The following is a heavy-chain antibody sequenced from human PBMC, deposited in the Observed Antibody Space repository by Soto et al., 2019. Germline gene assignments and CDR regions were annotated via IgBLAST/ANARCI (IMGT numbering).Heavy chain of an antibody. CDR2: IYYSGST. D-gene: IGHD2-15*01. V-gene: IGHV4-61*01. Sequence: SATLSLTCTVSGGYVSSGRYYWSWIRQPPGKGLEWIGYIYYSGSTNYNPSLKSRVTISVDTSKNQFSLKLSSVTAADTAVYYCARGSGPNDAFDIWGQGTMVTVSS. J-gene: IGHJ3*02. CDR1: GGYVSSGRYY. CDR3: ARGSGPNDAFDI.